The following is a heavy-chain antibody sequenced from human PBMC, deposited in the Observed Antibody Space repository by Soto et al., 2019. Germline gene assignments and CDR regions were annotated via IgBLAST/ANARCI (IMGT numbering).Heavy chain of an antibody. V-gene: IGHV3-30*03. CDR1: GFTFSSYG. CDR2: ISYDGSNK. CDR3: ARISSASSGWLPDY. J-gene: IGHJ4*02. D-gene: IGHD6-19*01. Sequence: PGGSLRLSCAASGFTFSSYGMHWVRQAPAKGLEWVAVISYDGSNKYYADSVKGRFTISRDNSKNTLYLQMNSLRAEDTAVYYCARISSASSGWLPDYWGQGTLVTVSS.